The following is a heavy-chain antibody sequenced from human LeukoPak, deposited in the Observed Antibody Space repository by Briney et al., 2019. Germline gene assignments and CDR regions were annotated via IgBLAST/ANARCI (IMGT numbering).Heavy chain of an antibody. CDR3: ARVDLGYCSGGSCYGGGFDP. CDR2: INPSGGST. CDR1: GGTFTSYY. Sequence: ASVKVSCKASGGTFTSYYMHWVRQAPGQGLEWMGIINPSGGSTSYAQKFQGRVTMTRDTSTSTVYMELSSLRSEDTAVYYCARVDLGYCSGGSCYGGGFDPWGQGTLVTVSS. V-gene: IGHV1-46*01. D-gene: IGHD2-15*01. J-gene: IGHJ5*02.